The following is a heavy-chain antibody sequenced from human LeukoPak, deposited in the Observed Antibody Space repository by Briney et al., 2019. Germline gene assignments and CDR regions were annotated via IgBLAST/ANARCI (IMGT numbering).Heavy chain of an antibody. CDR1: GGSFSGYY. V-gene: IGHV4-59*10. J-gene: IGHJ4*02. Sequence: PSETLSLTCAVYGGSFSGYYWSWIRQPPGKGLEWIGRIYSSGSTNYNPSLKSRVTISVAASKNQFSLKLRSVTAADTAVYYCARGGYYYDSSGYYYPLDYWGQGTLVTISS. D-gene: IGHD3-22*01. CDR2: IYSSGST. CDR3: ARGGYYYDSSGYYYPLDY.